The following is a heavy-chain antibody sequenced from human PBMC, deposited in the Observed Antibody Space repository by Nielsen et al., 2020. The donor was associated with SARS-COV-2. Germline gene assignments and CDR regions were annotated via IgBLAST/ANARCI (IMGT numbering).Heavy chain of an antibody. CDR1: GFTFSSYG. J-gene: IGHJ2*01. V-gene: IGHV3-30*18. CDR2: ISYDGSNK. D-gene: IGHD6-19*01. Sequence: GESLKISCAASGFTFSSYGMHWVRQAPGKGLEWVAVISYDGSNKYYADSVKGRFTISRDNSKNTLYLQMNSLRAEDTAVYYCAKDGSGWREYWYFDLWGRGTLVTVSS. CDR3: AKDGSGWREYWYFDL.